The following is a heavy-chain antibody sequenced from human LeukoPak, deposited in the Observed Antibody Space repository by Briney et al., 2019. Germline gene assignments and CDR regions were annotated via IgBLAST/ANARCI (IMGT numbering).Heavy chain of an antibody. D-gene: IGHD6-13*01. CDR1: GGSFSGYY. Sequence: SETLSLTCAVYGGSFSGYYWSWIRQPPGKGLEWIGEINHSGSTNYNPSLKSRVTISVDTSKNQFSLKLSSVTAADTAVYYCARVRYSSSRGYYYYYMDVWGKGTTVTVSS. V-gene: IGHV4-34*01. CDR3: ARVRYSSSRGYYYYYMDV. CDR2: INHSGST. J-gene: IGHJ6*03.